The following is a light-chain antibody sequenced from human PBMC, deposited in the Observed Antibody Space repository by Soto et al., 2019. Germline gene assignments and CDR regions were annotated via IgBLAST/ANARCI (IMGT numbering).Light chain of an antibody. V-gene: IGLV2-14*01. J-gene: IGLJ3*02. Sequence: QSALTQPASVSGSPGQSITISCTGTSSDVGGYNYVSWYQQHPGKAPKLMIYEVSNRPSGISFRFSGSKSGNTASLTISGLQSGDEADYYCSSFTGTTSLGVFGGGTKVTVL. CDR2: EVS. CDR3: SSFTGTTSLGV. CDR1: SSDVGGYNY.